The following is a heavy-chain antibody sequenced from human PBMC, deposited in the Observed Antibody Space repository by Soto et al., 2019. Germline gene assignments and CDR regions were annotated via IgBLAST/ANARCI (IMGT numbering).Heavy chain of an antibody. D-gene: IGHD3-9*01. CDR1: GGSISSSSYY. Sequence: QLQLQESGPGLVKPSETLSLTCTVSGGSISSSSYYWGWIRQPPGKGLEWIGSIYYSGSTYYNPSLKSRVTISVDTSKNQFSLKLSSVTAADTAVYYCARLSGILTGSRAFDIWGQGTMVTVSS. CDR3: ARLSGILTGSRAFDI. J-gene: IGHJ3*02. CDR2: IYYSGST. V-gene: IGHV4-39*01.